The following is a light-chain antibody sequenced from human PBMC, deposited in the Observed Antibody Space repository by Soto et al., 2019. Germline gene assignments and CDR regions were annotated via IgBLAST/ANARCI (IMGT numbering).Light chain of an antibody. Sequence: EIVLTQSPGTLSLSAGERATVSCRASQSVNNNFLAWYQLRPGQAPRLLISGASSRATGIPDGISGSGSGTDFTLTITRVEPEDSAMYYCQHYVGSPTSGQGTKVDIK. CDR3: QHYVGSPT. CDR1: QSVNNNF. V-gene: IGKV3-20*01. J-gene: IGKJ1*01. CDR2: GAS.